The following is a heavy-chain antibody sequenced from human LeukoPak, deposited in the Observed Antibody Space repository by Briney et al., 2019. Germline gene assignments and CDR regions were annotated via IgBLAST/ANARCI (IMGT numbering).Heavy chain of an antibody. CDR2: IYNSGRT. Sequence: PSETLSLTCTLSGGSISSDYWSWIRQPAGKGLEWIGRIYNSGRTKYNPPITSRVTMSVETTKNKLSLILNSVTGEDTTLYYSTGLSAVTSSASQSYFFDNWGQGTLVIVSS. CDR3: TGLSAVTSSASQSYFFDN. J-gene: IGHJ4*02. D-gene: IGHD4-17*01. CDR1: GGSISSDY. V-gene: IGHV4-4*07.